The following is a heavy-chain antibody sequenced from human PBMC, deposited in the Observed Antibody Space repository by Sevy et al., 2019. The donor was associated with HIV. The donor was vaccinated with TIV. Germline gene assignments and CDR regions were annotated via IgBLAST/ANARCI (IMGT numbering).Heavy chain of an antibody. CDR1: GFTFDDYG. CDR3: ARGRDYYDSSGYYYYFDY. CDR2: INWNGGST. Sequence: GGSLRLSCAASGFTFDDYGMSWVRQAPGKGLEWVSGINWNGGSTGYADSVKGRFTTSRDNAKNSLYLQMNSLRAEDTALYYCARGRDYYDSSGYYYYFDYWGQGTLVTVSS. D-gene: IGHD3-22*01. V-gene: IGHV3-20*04. J-gene: IGHJ4*02.